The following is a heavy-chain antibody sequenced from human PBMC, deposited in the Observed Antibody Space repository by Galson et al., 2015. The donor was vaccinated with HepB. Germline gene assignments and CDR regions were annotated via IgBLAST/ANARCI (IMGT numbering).Heavy chain of an antibody. CDR2: IWYDASNK. CDR1: GFTSSGYA. Sequence: SLRLSCAASGFTSSGYAMHWVRQAPGKGLEWVAVIWYDASNKNYADSVKGRFIISRDNSKNMMYLQMNSLRVEDTALYFCVRGSGQPHLWGQGALVTVSS. CDR3: VRGSGQPHL. D-gene: IGHD3-10*01. V-gene: IGHV3-30*04. J-gene: IGHJ4*02.